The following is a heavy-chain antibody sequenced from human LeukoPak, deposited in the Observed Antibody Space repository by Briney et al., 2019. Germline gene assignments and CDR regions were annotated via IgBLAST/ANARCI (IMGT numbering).Heavy chain of an antibody. CDR1: RFNLHYYA. V-gene: IGHV3-30*04. D-gene: IGHD6-19*01. CDR2: MSFDGKTE. J-gene: IGHJ4*02. Sequence: GGSLRLSCAASRFNLHYYALHWFRQGPGKGLEWVSVMSFDGKTESYADSVKGRFFVSRDNTKNSLYLQMNSLRAEDTAIYYCARDPNSGRYPDYWGQGTLVTDSS. CDR3: ARDPNSGRYPDY.